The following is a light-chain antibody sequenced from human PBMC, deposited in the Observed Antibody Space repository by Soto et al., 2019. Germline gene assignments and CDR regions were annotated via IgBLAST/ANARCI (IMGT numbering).Light chain of an antibody. CDR3: TSWTTSTTMI. CDR2: DVN. J-gene: IGLJ2*01. Sequence: QSALTQPASVSGSRGQSITISCTGTRSDIGAYNFVSWYQQHPGEVPKLMLYDVNVRPSGVSNRFSGSKSGNTASLTISGLQAEDEADYYCTSWTTSTTMIFGGGTKVTVL. CDR1: RSDIGAYNF. V-gene: IGLV2-14*03.